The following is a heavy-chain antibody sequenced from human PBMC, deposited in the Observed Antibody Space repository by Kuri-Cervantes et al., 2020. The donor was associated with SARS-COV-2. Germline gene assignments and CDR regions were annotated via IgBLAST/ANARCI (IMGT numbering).Heavy chain of an antibody. V-gene: IGHV4-59*01. Sequence: SETLSLTCTVSGGSISSYYWSWIRQPPGKGLEWIGYIYYSGSTNYNPSLKSRVTISVDTSKNQFSLKLSSVTAADTAVYYCASVGPGSVHWGQGTLVTCSS. CDR3: ASVGPGSVH. CDR2: IYYSGST. J-gene: IGHJ4*02. CDR1: GGSISSYY. D-gene: IGHD1-26*01.